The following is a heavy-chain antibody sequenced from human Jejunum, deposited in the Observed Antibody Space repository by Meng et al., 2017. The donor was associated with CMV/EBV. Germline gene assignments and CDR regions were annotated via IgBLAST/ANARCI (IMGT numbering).Heavy chain of an antibody. CDR2: ISAYNGNT. CDR3: ARVEVGITSGDY. Sequence: AQLVQCGGEVKKPRASVKVSCKASGYTFTNYGITWVRQAPGQGLEWMGWISAYNGNTNYAQTLQGRVTMTTDTSTSTAYMELGSLRSDDTAVYYCARVEVGITSGDYWGQGTLVTVSS. J-gene: IGHJ4*02. CDR1: GYTFTNYG. V-gene: IGHV1-18*01. D-gene: IGHD1-26*01.